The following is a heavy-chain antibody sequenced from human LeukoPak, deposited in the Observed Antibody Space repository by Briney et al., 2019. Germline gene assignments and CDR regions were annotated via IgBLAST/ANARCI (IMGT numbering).Heavy chain of an antibody. J-gene: IGHJ5*02. CDR3: ARAANWHDDDWFDP. V-gene: IGHV1-8*01. CDR2: MNPNSGNT. D-gene: IGHD1-1*01. Sequence: ASVKVSCKASGYTFTSYYINWVRQATGQGPEWMGWMNPNSGNTDYAQRFQGRVTMTRNTSISTAYMELSSLRSEDTAVYYCARAANWHDDDWFDPWGQGTLVTVSS. CDR1: GYTFTSYY.